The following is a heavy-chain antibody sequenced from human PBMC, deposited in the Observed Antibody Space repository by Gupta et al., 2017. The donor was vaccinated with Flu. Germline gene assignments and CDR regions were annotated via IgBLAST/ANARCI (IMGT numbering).Heavy chain of an antibody. Sequence: ETLSLTCSVSGGSISSYYWGWIRQPPGKGLEWIAYIYHSGSTYYNPSLKSRVTISIDTSEKQFSLKVNSVTAADTAVYYCARAPNQYCTSTTCSPYYFDYWGQGTLVTVSS. CDR1: GGSISSYY. CDR2: IYHSGST. V-gene: IGHV4-59*01. D-gene: IGHD2-2*01. CDR3: ARAPNQYCTSTTCSPYYFDY. J-gene: IGHJ4*02.